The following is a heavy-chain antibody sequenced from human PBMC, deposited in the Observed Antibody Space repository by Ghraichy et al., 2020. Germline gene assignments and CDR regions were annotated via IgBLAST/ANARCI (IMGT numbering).Heavy chain of an antibody. CDR2: IIPILGIA. D-gene: IGHD3-22*01. CDR1: GGTFSSYA. V-gene: IGHV1-69*04. J-gene: IGHJ6*02. CDR3: ARTPYYDSSGYPNYYGMDV. Sequence: SVKVSCQASGGTFSSYAISWVRQAPGQGLEWMGRIIPILGIANYAQKFQGRVTITADKSTSTAYMELSSLRSEDTAVYYCARTPYYDSSGYPNYYGMDVWGQGTTVTVSS.